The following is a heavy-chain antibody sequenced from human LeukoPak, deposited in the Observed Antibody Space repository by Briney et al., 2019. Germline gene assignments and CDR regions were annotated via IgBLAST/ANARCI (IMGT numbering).Heavy chain of an antibody. CDR2: MSGSGVSK. V-gene: IGHV3-23*01. CDR1: GFTFSSYA. J-gene: IGHJ3*02. D-gene: IGHD4-17*01. CDR3: PRITVTTFYSSGAFDI. Sequence: PGGSLRLSCAASGFTFSSYAMSSVRQAPGKGLEWVSAMSGSGVSKYYADSVKGRFTISRDNSKNTLYLQMNSLRAEDTAVYYCPRITVTTFYSSGAFDIWGQGTMVTVSS.